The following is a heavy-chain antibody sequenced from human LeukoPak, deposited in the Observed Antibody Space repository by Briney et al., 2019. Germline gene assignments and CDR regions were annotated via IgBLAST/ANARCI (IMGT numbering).Heavy chain of an antibody. J-gene: IGHJ4*02. D-gene: IGHD3-22*01. CDR1: GFTFSRYS. Sequence: GGSLRLSCAVSGFTFSRYSMHWVRQAPGKGLEWVAVISNDGSNQDYADSVKGRFTISGDNSKNTLYLQMNSLRPEDTAVYYCASGGVVINFDFWGQGTLVTVSS. V-gene: IGHV3-30*04. CDR2: ISNDGSNQ. CDR3: ASGGVVINFDF.